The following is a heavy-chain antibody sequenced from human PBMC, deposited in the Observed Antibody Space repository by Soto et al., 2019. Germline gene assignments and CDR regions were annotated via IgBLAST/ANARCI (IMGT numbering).Heavy chain of an antibody. CDR2: IYPGDSEI. D-gene: IGHD2-2*01. CDR1: GYSFTSYW. J-gene: IGHJ5*02. Sequence: GESLKISCKASGYSFTSYWIGWVRQMPGKGLEWMGIIYPGDSEIRYSPSFQGQVTMSADKSTSTAYLQWSSLKASDTAMYYCARLLVPAAGFWFDPWGQGTLVTVSS. CDR3: ARLLVPAAGFWFDP. V-gene: IGHV5-51*01.